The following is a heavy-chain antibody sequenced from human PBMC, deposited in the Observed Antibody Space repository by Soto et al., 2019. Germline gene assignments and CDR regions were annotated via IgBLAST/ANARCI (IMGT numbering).Heavy chain of an antibody. Sequence: PSEMLSLTCTVSGGSISSYYWSWIRRPPGKGLEWIGYIYYSGSTNYNPSLKSRVTISVDTSKNQFSLKLSSVTAADTAVYYCARFGRGYYDILTGPNWFDPWGQGTLVTVSS. CDR3: ARFGRGYYDILTGPNWFDP. CDR1: GGSISSYY. CDR2: IYYSGST. D-gene: IGHD3-9*01. J-gene: IGHJ5*02. V-gene: IGHV4-59*01.